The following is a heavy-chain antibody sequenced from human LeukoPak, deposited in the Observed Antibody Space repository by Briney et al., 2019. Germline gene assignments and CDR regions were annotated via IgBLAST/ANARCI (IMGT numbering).Heavy chain of an antibody. CDR1: GFTFSNYA. D-gene: IGHD6-6*01. CDR3: ARGYSRSSKVNFDY. J-gene: IGHJ4*02. Sequence: GGSLRLSCAASGFTFSNYAMSWVRQATGKGLEWVSVIDTGGDTYYAVSVKGRFTISRENAKNSLYLQMNSLRAGDTAVYYCARGYSRSSKVNFDYWGQGTLVTVSS. CDR2: IDTGGDT. V-gene: IGHV3-13*01.